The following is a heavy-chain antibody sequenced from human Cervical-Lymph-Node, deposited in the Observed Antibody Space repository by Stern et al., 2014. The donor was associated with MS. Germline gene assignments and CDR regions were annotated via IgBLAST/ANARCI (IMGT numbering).Heavy chain of an antibody. CDR3: AKGSSGWSDY. J-gene: IGHJ4*02. Sequence: VQLVESGGGVVQPGRSLRLSCAASGFTFSSYGMHWVRQAPGKGLEWVAVISYDGRNKYYADSVKGRFTISSDNSKHTLHLQMNSLRAEDTAVYYCAKGSSGWSDYWGQGTLVTVSS. CDR2: ISYDGRNK. D-gene: IGHD6-19*01. CDR1: GFTFSSYG. V-gene: IGHV3-30*18.